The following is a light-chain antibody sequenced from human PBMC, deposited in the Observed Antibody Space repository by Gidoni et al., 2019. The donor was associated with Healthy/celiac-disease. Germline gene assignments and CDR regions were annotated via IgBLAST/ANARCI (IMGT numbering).Light chain of an antibody. CDR1: QGISSW. Sequence: DIQMTQSPSSVSASVGDRVTITFRASQGISSWLAWYQQKPGKAPKLLYYAASSLQSGVTSVFCGGGSRKDFTLTVSSLQPDYFATYFCQQATSFPLTFGGGTKVEIK. V-gene: IGKV1-12*01. CDR2: AAS. CDR3: QQATSFPLT. J-gene: IGKJ4*01.